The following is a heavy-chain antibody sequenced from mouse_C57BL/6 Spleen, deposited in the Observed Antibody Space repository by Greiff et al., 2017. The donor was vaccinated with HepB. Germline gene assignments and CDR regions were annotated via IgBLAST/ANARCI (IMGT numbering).Heavy chain of an antibody. CDR2: ISSGSSTI. CDR3: AKGSKGPTYYAMDY. J-gene: IGHJ4*01. CDR1: GFTFSDYG. V-gene: IGHV5-17*01. Sequence: EVQLMESGGGLVKPGGSLKLSCAASGFTFSDYGMHWVRQAPEKGLEWVAYISSGSSTIYYADTVKGRFTISRDNAKNTLFLQMTSLRSEDTAMYYCAKGSKGPTYYAMDYWGQGTSVTVSS. D-gene: IGHD1-3*01.